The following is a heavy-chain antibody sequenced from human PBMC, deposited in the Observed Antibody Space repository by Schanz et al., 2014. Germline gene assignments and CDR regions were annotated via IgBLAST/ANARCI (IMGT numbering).Heavy chain of an antibody. CDR2: ISGSGGST. D-gene: IGHD2-2*01. CDR1: GFTFSTYA. CDR3: ARAARRTRVVPLYFDY. Sequence: EVQLLESGGGLVQPGGSLRLSCAASGFTFSTYAMSWVRQAPGKGLEWVSAISGSGGSTYYADSVKGRFTISRDNSKNTLYLHMNTLRSEDTAVYYCARAARRTRVVPLYFDYWGQGTLVTVSS. J-gene: IGHJ4*02. V-gene: IGHV3-23*01.